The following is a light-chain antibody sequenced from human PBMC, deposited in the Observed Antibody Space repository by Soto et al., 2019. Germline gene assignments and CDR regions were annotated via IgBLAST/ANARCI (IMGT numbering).Light chain of an antibody. CDR1: SSDVGGYNY. CDR3: CSYTTSNTRQIV. CDR2: DVT. Sequence: QSVLTQPASVSGSPGQSITISCTGISSDVGGYNYVSWYQQQPGKAPKFMIYDVTNRPSGVSNRFSGSKSGNTASLTISGLQAEDEADYYCCSYTTSNTRQIVFGTGTKVTV. J-gene: IGLJ1*01. V-gene: IGLV2-14*01.